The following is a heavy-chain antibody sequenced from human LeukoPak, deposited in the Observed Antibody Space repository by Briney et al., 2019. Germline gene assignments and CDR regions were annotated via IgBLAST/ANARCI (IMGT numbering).Heavy chain of an antibody. J-gene: IGHJ4*02. D-gene: IGHD4-17*01. CDR3: ARGPYGADYFDY. CDR2: IYHSGST. CDR1: GYSISSGYY. Sequence: SETLSLTCAVSGYSISSGYYWGWIRQPPGKGLEWIGSIYHSGSTYYNPSLKSRVTISVDTSKNQFSLKLSSVTAADTAVYYCARGPYGADYFDYWGQGTLVPVSS. V-gene: IGHV4-38-2*01.